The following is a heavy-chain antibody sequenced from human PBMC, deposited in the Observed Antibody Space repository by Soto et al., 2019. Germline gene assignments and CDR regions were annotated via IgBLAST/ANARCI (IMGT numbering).Heavy chain of an antibody. CDR1: GFTFSNAW. V-gene: IGHV3-15*01. D-gene: IGHD3-22*01. Sequence: KSGGSLRLSCAASGFTFSNAWMSWVRQAPGKGLEWVGRIKSKTDGGTTDYAAPVKGRFTISRDDSKNTLYLQMNSLKTEDTAVYSCTTEDDSSTGWFYPWGQGTLVTVSS. CDR2: IKSKTDGGTT. CDR3: TTEDDSSTGWFYP. J-gene: IGHJ5*02.